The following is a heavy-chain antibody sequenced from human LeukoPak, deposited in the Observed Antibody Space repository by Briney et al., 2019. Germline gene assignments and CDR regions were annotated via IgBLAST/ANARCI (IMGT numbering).Heavy chain of an antibody. D-gene: IGHD3-22*01. CDR2: NNHSGST. CDR3: ASEKAPISGYYN. J-gene: IGHJ4*02. CDR1: GGSFSGYY. Sequence: SEALSLTCAVYGGSFSGYYSSWIRQPPGKGLEWIGENNHSGSTNYNPSLKSRVTISVDTSKNQFSLKLSSVTAADTAVYYCASEKAPISGYYNWGRGTLVTVSS. V-gene: IGHV4-34*01.